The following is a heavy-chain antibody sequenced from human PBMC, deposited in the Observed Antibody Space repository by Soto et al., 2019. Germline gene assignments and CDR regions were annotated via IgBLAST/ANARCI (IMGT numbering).Heavy chain of an antibody. CDR2: ISYDGSNK. D-gene: IGHD3-22*01. Sequence: QVQLVESGGGVVQPGRSLRLSWAASGLPFSSYAMNWVRQAPGRGLEWVAVISYDGSNKYYADSVKGRFTISRDNSKNTLYLQMNSLRAEDTAVYYCAREGLVYYYGMDVWGQGTTVTVSS. V-gene: IGHV3-30-3*01. CDR3: AREGLVYYYGMDV. CDR1: GLPFSSYA. J-gene: IGHJ6*02.